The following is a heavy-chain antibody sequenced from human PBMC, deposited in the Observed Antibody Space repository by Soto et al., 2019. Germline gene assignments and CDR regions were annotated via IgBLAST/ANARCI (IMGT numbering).Heavy chain of an antibody. D-gene: IGHD3-10*01. J-gene: IGHJ4*02. CDR2: ISWNSGSI. CDR1: GFTFDDYA. CDR3: AKDSGGYYGSGSYLY. V-gene: IGHV3-9*01. Sequence: GGSLRLSCAASGFTFDDYAMHWVRQAPGKGLEWVSGISWNSGSIGYADSVKGRFTISRDNAKNSLYLQMNSLRAEDTALYYCAKDSGGYYGSGSYLYWGQGTLVTVSS.